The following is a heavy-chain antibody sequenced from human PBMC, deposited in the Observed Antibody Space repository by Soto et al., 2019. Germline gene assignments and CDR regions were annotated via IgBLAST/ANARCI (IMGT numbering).Heavy chain of an antibody. Sequence: SLKVFCGSSGGTFSSYAISWVRQAPGQGLEWMGGIIPIFGTANYAQKFQGRVSMTEDPSTDTAYMELTSLRFEDTAVYFCAADRKIVGTIGAFDFWGQGTLVPGSS. D-gene: IGHD1-26*01. CDR3: AADRKIVGTIGAFDF. V-gene: IGHV1-69*13. CDR2: IIPIFGTA. J-gene: IGHJ4*02. CDR1: GGTFSSYA.